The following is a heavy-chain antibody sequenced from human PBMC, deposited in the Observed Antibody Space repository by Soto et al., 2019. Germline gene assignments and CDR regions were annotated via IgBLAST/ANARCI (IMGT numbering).Heavy chain of an antibody. V-gene: IGHV4-61*01. CDR2: VHFTGGT. CDR3: ARDNMATFDYHYYGMDV. J-gene: IGHJ6*02. Sequence: PSETLSLTCTVSGGSVSGGSYQWTWIRQPPGKGLEWIGYVHFTGGTNYNPSLESRVTISIDTSRDQFSLKLTSLTAADTAVYFCARDNMATFDYHYYGMDVWGQGTTVTVSS. D-gene: IGHD5-12*01. CDR1: GGSVSGGSYQ.